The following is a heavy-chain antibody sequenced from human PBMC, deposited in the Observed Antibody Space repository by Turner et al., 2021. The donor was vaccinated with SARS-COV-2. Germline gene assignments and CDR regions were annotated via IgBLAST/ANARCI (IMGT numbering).Heavy chain of an antibody. D-gene: IGHD3-22*01. J-gene: IGHJ4*02. CDR2: IIPIFDTT. CDR1: GGTFSSYA. V-gene: IGHV1-69*06. Sequence: QVQLVQSGAEVKKPGSSVKVSCKASGGTFSSYAISWVRQAPGQGLEWMGGIIPIFDTTSYAQKFQGRVTITADKSTSTAYMELSGLRSEDTAVYYCARDRDYDSSGYWEQSWGQGTLVTVSS. CDR3: ARDRDYDSSGYWEQS.